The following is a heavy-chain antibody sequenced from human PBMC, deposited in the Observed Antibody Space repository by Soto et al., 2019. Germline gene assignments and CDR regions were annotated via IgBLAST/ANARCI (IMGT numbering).Heavy chain of an antibody. Sequence: SETLSLTCTVSGGSISSYYWSWIRQPPGKGLEWIGYIYYSGSTNYNPSLKSRVTISVDTSKNQFSLKLRSVTAADTAVYYCARRYGYSFDYWGQGTLVTVSS. J-gene: IGHJ4*02. CDR1: GGSISSYY. D-gene: IGHD1-1*01. CDR3: ARRYGYSFDY. V-gene: IGHV4-59*08. CDR2: IYYSGST.